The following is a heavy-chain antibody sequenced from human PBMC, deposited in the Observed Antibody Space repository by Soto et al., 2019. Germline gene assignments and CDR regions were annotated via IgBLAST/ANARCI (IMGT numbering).Heavy chain of an antibody. J-gene: IGHJ6*02. V-gene: IGHV4-59*01. CDR3: ARDSGYSSSSGFYYGMDV. D-gene: IGHD6-6*01. CDR1: GGSISSYY. CDR2: IYYSGST. Sequence: SETLSLTCTVSGGSISSYYWSWIRQPPGKGLEWIGYIYYSGSTNYNPSLKSRVTISVDTSKNQFSLKLSSVTAADTAVYYCARDSGYSSSSGFYYGMDVWGQGTTVTVSS.